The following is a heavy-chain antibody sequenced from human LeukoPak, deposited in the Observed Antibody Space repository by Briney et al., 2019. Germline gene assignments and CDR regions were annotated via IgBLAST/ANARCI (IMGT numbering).Heavy chain of an antibody. CDR3: ARRSSVAVRLFDY. CDR2: VFSGDSDT. J-gene: IGHJ4*02. Sequence: GESLKISSQASGYSSTSYCIGWVGQMPPQGLVWMGFVFSGDSDTSYSPSFKGHVTISADKSISTAYLQGSSLKASDTAMYFCARRSSVAVRLFDYWGQGTLVTVSS. V-gene: IGHV5-51*01. CDR1: GYSSTSYC. D-gene: IGHD6-6*01.